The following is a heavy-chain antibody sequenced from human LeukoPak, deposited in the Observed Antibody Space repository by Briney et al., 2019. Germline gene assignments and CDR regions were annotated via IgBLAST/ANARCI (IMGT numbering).Heavy chain of an antibody. CDR1: GGSISSYY. J-gene: IGHJ6*03. D-gene: IGHD1-14*01. CDR3: ARYLSGHYYYYMDV. V-gene: IGHV4-59*01. Sequence: SETLSLTCTVSGGSISSYYWSWIRQPPGKGLEWIGYIYYSGSTNYNPSLKSRVTISVDTSKNQFSLKLSSVTAADTAVYYCARYLSGHYYYYMDVWGKGTTVTISS. CDR2: IYYSGST.